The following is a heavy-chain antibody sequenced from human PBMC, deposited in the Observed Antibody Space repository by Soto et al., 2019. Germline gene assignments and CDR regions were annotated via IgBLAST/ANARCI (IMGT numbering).Heavy chain of an antibody. CDR2: IIPFFPTP. CDR3: ARDKARLQLGGNYYYAMDV. D-gene: IGHD5-12*01. CDR1: GGTFGSSA. Sequence: QVQLVQSGAEVKKPGSSVTVSCKASGGTFGSSAISWVRQAPGQGLEWMGGIIPFFPTPDSAQKFQGRVTITADEATSTAYMELTSLRSEDTAVYYCARDKARLQLGGNYYYAMDVWGQGTTVTVSS. V-gene: IGHV1-69*12. J-gene: IGHJ6*02.